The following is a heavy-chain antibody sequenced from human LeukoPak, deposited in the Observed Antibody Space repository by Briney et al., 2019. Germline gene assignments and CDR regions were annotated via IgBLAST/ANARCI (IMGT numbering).Heavy chain of an antibody. V-gene: IGHV3-23*01. CDR3: AREAPRPEGRITMVQPYYFDY. D-gene: IGHD3-10*01. J-gene: IGHJ4*02. CDR2: IGGSGTRT. Sequence: PGGSLRLSCSASGFTFTTYGMNWVRQAPGKGLEWVSGIGGSGTRTYYADSVKGRFTISRDNAKNSLYLQMSSLRAEDTAVYYCAREAPRPEGRITMVQPYYFDYWGQGTLVTVSS. CDR1: GFTFTTYG.